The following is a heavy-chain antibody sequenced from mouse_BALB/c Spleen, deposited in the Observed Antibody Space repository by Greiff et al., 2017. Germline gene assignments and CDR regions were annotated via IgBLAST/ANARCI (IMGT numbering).Heavy chain of an antibody. V-gene: IGHV2-9*02. CDR1: GFSLTSYG. Sequence: QVQLKESGPGLVAPSQSLSITCTVSGFSLTSYGVHWVRQPPGKGLEWLGVIWAGGSTNYNSALMSRLSISKDNSKSQVFLKMNSLQTDDTAMYYCARDPVVDLGFAYWGQGTLVTVSA. D-gene: IGHD1-1*01. J-gene: IGHJ3*01. CDR3: ARDPVVDLGFAY. CDR2: IWAGGST.